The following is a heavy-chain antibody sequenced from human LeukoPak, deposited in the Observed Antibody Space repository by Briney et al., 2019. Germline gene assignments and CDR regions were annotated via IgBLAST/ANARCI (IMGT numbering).Heavy chain of an antibody. D-gene: IGHD6-19*01. CDR3: AKDGGGSSGWYFDY. Sequence: GGSLRLSCAASGFTFSSYGMHWVRQAPGKGLEWVAVISYDGSNKYYADSVKGRFTISRDNSKNTLYLQMNSLRAEDTAVYYCAKDGGGSSGWYFDYWGQGTLVIVSS. CDR2: ISYDGSNK. J-gene: IGHJ4*02. V-gene: IGHV3-30*18. CDR1: GFTFSSYG.